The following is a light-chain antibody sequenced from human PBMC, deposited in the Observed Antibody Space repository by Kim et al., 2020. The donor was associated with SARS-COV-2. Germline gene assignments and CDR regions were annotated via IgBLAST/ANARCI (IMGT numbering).Light chain of an antibody. Sequence: SYELTQPPSVSVSPGQTARITCSGDALPNQYIYWYQQRPGRAPVLIIYKDTERPSGVPERISGSSSGTTATLTISGVRAEDEADYYCQSPDSSATWVFGGGTKLTVL. CDR2: KDT. CDR1: ALPNQY. J-gene: IGLJ3*02. V-gene: IGLV3-25*03. CDR3: QSPDSSATWV.